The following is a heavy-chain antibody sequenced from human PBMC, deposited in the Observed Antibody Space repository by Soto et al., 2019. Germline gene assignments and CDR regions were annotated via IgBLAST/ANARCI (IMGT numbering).Heavy chain of an antibody. CDR2: IYPGDSDT. D-gene: IGHD2-15*01. V-gene: IGHV5-51*01. CDR1: GYSFTSYW. Sequence: PGESLKISCKGSGYSFTSYWIGWVRQMPGKGLEWMGIIYPGDSDTRYSPPFQGQVTISADKSISTAYLQWSSLKASDTAMYYCARTSTYCSGGSCFTGGSYYYYGMDVWGQGTTVTVSS. CDR3: ARTSTYCSGGSCFTGGSYYYYGMDV. J-gene: IGHJ6*02.